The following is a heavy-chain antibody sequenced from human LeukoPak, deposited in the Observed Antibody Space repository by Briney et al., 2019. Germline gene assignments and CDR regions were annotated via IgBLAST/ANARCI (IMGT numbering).Heavy chain of an antibody. CDR1: GDSISTYY. Sequence: PSETLSLTCTVSGDSISTYYWNWIRQPPGKGLEWIGYIYYSANTNYNPSLKSRVSISVDTSQNHFSLKLSSVTAADTAVYYCARGRYYYDSSGSFDPWGQGTLVTVSS. J-gene: IGHJ5*02. D-gene: IGHD3-22*01. V-gene: IGHV4-59*01. CDR3: ARGRYYYDSSGSFDP. CDR2: IYYSANT.